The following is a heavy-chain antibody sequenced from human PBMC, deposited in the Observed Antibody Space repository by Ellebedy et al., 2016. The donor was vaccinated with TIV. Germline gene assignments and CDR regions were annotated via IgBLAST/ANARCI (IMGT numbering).Heavy chain of an antibody. Sequence: GGSLRLXCAASGLTFSGDWMTWVRQAPGKGLEWVANINGDGSAIQYADSVEGRFTISRDNAKNSLYLQMNSLRDEDTAVYYCVRVYGYYYGMDVWGQGTTVTVSS. D-gene: IGHD2-8*01. V-gene: IGHV3-7*01. CDR2: INGDGSAI. J-gene: IGHJ6*02. CDR1: GLTFSGDW. CDR3: VRVYGYYYGMDV.